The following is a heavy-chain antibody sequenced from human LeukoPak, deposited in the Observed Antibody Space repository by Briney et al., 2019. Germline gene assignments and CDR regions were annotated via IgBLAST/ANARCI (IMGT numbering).Heavy chain of an antibody. CDR3: ARDGSGCSSTSCLFDY. Sequence: SETLSLTCAVYGGSFSGYYWSWIRQPPGKGLEWIGEINHSGSTNYNPSLKSRVTVSVDTSKNQFSLKLSSVTAADTAVYYCARDGSGCSSTSCLFDYWGQGTLVAVSS. D-gene: IGHD2-2*01. J-gene: IGHJ4*02. CDR2: INHSGST. CDR1: GGSFSGYY. V-gene: IGHV4-34*01.